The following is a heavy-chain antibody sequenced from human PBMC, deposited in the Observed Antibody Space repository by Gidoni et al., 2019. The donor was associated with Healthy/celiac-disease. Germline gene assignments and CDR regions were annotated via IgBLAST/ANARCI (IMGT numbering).Heavy chain of an antibody. J-gene: IGHJ5*02. CDR2: ISGSGGST. V-gene: IGHV3-23*01. D-gene: IGHD3-10*01. CDR1: GFTFSSYA. Sequence: EVQLLESGGGLVQPGGSLRLSCAASGFTFSSYAMSWVRQAPGKGLEWVSAISGSGGSTYYADSVKGRFTISRDNSKNTLYLQMNSLRAEDTAVYYCAKCGYGSGSCSPAPGLDPWGQGTLVTVSS. CDR3: AKCGYGSGSCSPAPGLDP.